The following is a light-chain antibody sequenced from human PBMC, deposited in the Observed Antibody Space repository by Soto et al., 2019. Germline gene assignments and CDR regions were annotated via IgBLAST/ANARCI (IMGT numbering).Light chain of an antibody. J-gene: IGKJ4*01. Sequence: DIQMTQSPSSLSASVGDRVTITCRASQRISSDLSWYQQKPGKAPKLLIYAASSLQSGVPVRFTASGSGTDFTLTISSLQPEDFVSYYCQQSYSTPLTFGGGTKVEIK. CDR1: QRISSD. CDR3: QQSYSTPLT. CDR2: AAS. V-gene: IGKV1-39*01.